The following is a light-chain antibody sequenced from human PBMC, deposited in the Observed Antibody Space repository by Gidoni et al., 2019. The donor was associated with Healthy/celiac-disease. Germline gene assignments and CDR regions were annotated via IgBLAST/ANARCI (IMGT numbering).Light chain of an antibody. CDR2: AAS. CDR3: QQSYSTPRT. Sequence: DIQMTQSPSSLSSSVGDRVTITCRASQSSSSYLNWYQQKPGKAPKILIYAASSLQSGVPSRFSGSGSGTDFTLTISSLQPEDFATYYCQQSYSTPRTCGQGTKVEIK. CDR1: QSSSSY. J-gene: IGKJ1*01. V-gene: IGKV1-39*01.